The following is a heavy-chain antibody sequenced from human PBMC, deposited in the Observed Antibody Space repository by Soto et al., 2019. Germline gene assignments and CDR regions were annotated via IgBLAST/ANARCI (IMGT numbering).Heavy chain of an antibody. D-gene: IGHD3-16*01. Sequence: EVQLVESGGGLVQPGESLRLSCAASGFTFDYYWMHWVRQAPGKGLVWVSRVHSGGTTTTYADSVKGRFTISRDNARNTVSLQMSSLRAEXTXXXXXXXGXXGGFDLWGHGTMVTVSS. CDR1: GFTFDYYW. J-gene: IGHJ3*01. CDR2: VHSGGTTT. V-gene: IGHV3-74*01. CDR3: XXGXXGGFDL.